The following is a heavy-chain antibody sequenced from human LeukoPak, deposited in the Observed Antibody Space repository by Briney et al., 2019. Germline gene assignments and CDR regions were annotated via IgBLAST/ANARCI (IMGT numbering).Heavy chain of an antibody. J-gene: IGHJ4*02. Sequence: GGSLRLSCAASGFTFSSYAMSWVRQAPGKGLEWVSPISGSGGSTYYADSVKGRFTISRDNSKTTLYLQMNSLRAEDTAVYYCAKAIIVAVVAATLDYWGQGTLVTVSS. V-gene: IGHV3-23*01. CDR1: GFTFSSYA. CDR2: ISGSGGST. CDR3: AKAIIVAVVAATLDY. D-gene: IGHD2-15*01.